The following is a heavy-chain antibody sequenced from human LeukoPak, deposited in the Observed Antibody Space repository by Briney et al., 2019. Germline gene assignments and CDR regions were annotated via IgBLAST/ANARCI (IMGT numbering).Heavy chain of an antibody. D-gene: IGHD6-19*01. CDR2: ISGSGGST. Sequence: GGSLRLSCAASGFTFSSYAMSWVRQAPGKGLEWVSAISGSGGSTYYADSVKGRFTISRDNSKNTLYLQMNSLRAEDTAVYYCAKATTGIAVAGIHLDYWGQGTLVTVSS. V-gene: IGHV3-23*01. CDR3: AKATTGIAVAGIHLDY. CDR1: GFTFSSYA. J-gene: IGHJ4*02.